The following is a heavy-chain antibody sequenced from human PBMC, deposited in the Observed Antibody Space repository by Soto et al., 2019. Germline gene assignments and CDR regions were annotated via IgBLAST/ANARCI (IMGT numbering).Heavy chain of an antibody. Sequence: PGGSLRLSCAASGFTFSSYAMSWVRQAPGKGLEWVSAISGSGGSAYYADSVKGRFTISRDNAKNTLYPQMNSLRAEDTAVYYCSKDFTEYYYDSSCYSPSDYYYGMDVWGQGTTVTVSS. J-gene: IGHJ6*02. D-gene: IGHD3-22*01. CDR1: GFTFSSYA. CDR2: ISGSGGSA. V-gene: IGHV3-23*01. CDR3: SKDFTEYYYDSSCYSPSDYYYGMDV.